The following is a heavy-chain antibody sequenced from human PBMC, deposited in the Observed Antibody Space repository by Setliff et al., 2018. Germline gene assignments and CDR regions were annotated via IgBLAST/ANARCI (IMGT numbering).Heavy chain of an antibody. V-gene: IGHV4-59*08. CDR3: ARTYYYASGRSGYYYYYYYMDV. D-gene: IGHD3-10*01. CDR2: VSYGGST. Sequence: LSLTCAVSGAAISTYYWSWLRQPPGKGLEWIGYVSYGGSTKYNPSLESRVTISLDAPKNQFSLKLNSVTAADTAIYYCARTYYYASGRSGYYYYYYYMDVWGKGTTVTVSS. J-gene: IGHJ6*03. CDR1: GAAISTYY.